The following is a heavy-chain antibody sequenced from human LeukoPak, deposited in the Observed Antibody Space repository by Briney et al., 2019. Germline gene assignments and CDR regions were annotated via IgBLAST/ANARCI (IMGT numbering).Heavy chain of an antibody. D-gene: IGHD3-9*01. Sequence: PSETLSLTCAVFGGSFSGYYWSWIRQPPGKGPEWIGEINHSGSTNHNSSLKSRVTISLDTSKNQFSLELSSVTAADTAVYYCARVYFARFDPWGQGTLVTVSS. CDR1: GGSFSGYY. J-gene: IGHJ5*02. CDR2: INHSGST. V-gene: IGHV4-34*01. CDR3: ARVYFARFDP.